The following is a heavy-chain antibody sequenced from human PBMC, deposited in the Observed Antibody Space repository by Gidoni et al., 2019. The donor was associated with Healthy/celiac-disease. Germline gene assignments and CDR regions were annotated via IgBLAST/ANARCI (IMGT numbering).Heavy chain of an antibody. D-gene: IGHD3-22*01. CDR1: GFTFSSYA. V-gene: IGHV3-23*01. CDR2: ISGSGGST. CDR3: AKDAAYYYDSSGYYHRYFDL. J-gene: IGHJ2*01. Sequence: EVQLLESGGGLVQPGGSLRLSCAASGFTFSSYAMSWVRQAPGKGLVGVSAISGSGGSTYDADSVKGRFTISRDNSKNTLYLQMNSLRAENTAVYYCAKDAAYYYDSSGYYHRYFDLWGRGTLVTVSS.